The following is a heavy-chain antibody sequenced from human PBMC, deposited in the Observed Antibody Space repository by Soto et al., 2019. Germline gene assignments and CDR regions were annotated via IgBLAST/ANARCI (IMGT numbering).Heavy chain of an antibody. J-gene: IGHJ6*02. CDR3: ASSDIVVVPAARGYYYYYGMDV. Sequence: ASVKVSCKXSGGTFSSYAISWVRQAPGQGLEWMGGIIPIFGTANYAQKFQGRVTITADKSTSTAYMELSSLRSEDTAVYYCASSDIVVVPAARGYYYYYGMDVWGQGTTVTVSS. CDR1: GGTFSSYA. D-gene: IGHD2-2*01. CDR2: IIPIFGTA. V-gene: IGHV1-69*06.